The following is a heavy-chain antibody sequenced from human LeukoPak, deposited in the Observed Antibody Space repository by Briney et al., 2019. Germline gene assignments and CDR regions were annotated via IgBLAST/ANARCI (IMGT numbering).Heavy chain of an antibody. CDR2: IIPILGIA. CDR1: GGTFSSYA. CDR3: AIYSGYYDY. J-gene: IGHJ4*02. V-gene: IGHV1-69*04. Sequence: GASVKISCKASGGTFSSYAISWVRQAPGQGLEWMGRIIPILGIANYAQKFQGRVTITADKSTSTAYMELSSLRSEDTAVYYCAIYSGYYDYWGQGTLVTVSS. D-gene: IGHD4-23*01.